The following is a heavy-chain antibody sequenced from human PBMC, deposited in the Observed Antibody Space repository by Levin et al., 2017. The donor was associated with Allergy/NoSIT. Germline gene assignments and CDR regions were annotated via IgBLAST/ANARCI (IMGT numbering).Heavy chain of an antibody. Sequence: LSVTCTVSGGSISSYYWSWIRQPAGTFVSFSFLLSPLFLPPSPPSLPLRVTMSVDTSKNQFSLKLSSVTAADTAVYYCARDENDILTGYYEDYYYGMDVWGQGTTVTVSS. CDR2: LSPLFLP. CDR1: GGSISSYY. V-gene: IGHV4-4*07. CDR3: ARDENDILTGYYEDYYYGMDV. J-gene: IGHJ6*02. D-gene: IGHD3-9*01.